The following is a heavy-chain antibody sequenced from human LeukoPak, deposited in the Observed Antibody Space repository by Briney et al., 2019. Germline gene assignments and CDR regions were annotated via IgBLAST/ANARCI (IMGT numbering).Heavy chain of an antibody. J-gene: IGHJ4*02. CDR2: ISHSGST. CDR1: GSSISSSYY. Sequence: PSETLSLTCTVSGSSISSSYYGAWIRQPPGKGPEWIATISHSGSTYYNPSLKSRVTISADTSQNQHSLRLNSVTVADTAVYYCARVNTVMATFDYWGQGTPVTVSS. CDR3: ARVNTVMATFDY. V-gene: IGHV4-38-2*02. D-gene: IGHD5-24*01.